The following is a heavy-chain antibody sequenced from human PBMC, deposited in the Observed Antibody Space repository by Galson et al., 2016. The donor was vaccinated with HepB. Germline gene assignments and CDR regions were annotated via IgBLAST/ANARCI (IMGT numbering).Heavy chain of an antibody. CDR1: GFSFSTSGVA. J-gene: IGHJ3*02. Sequence: PALVKPTQTLTLTCTFSGFSFSTSGVAVGWIRQPPGKALEWLATIYWDDDSRYSPSLKSRLTISKDTSKSQVVLTMTSLDPMDTATYFCARVRATHGWEVDIWGQGMMVTVSS. CDR2: IYWDDDS. V-gene: IGHV2-5*02. CDR3: ARVRATHGWEVDI. D-gene: IGHD1-26*01.